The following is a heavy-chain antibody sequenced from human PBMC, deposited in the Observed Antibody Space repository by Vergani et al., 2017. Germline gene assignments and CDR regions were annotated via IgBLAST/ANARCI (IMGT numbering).Heavy chain of an antibody. CDR3: AIHSSGFYGEVDY. D-gene: IGHD3-22*01. CDR2: IYYSGST. CDR1: GGSISSGGYY. J-gene: IGHJ4*02. Sequence: QVQLQESGPGLVKPSKTLSLTCSVSGGSISSGGYYWSWIRQHPGKGLEWIGYIYYSGSTYYNPSLKSRVIISVDTSKNQFSLKLRSVTAADTAVYYCAIHSSGFYGEVDYWGQGTLVTVSS. V-gene: IGHV4-31*03.